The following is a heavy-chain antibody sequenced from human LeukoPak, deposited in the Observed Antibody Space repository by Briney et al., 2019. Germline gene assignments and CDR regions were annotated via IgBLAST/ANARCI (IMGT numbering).Heavy chain of an antibody. D-gene: IGHD2-15*01. CDR2: IIPIFGTA. CDR1: GGTFSSYA. V-gene: IGHV1-69*01. CDR3: AKDSRYSLPVQIYYYYGMDV. Sequence: GASVKVSCKASGGTFSSYAISWVRQAPGQGLEWMGGIIPIFGTANYAQKFQGRVTITADESMSTAYMELSSLRSEDTAVYYCAKDSRYSLPVQIYYYYGMDVWGQGTTVTVSS. J-gene: IGHJ6*02.